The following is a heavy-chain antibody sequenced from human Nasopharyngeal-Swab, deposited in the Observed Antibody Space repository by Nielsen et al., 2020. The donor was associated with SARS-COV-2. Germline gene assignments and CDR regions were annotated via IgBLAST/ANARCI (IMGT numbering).Heavy chain of an antibody. J-gene: IGHJ4*02. D-gene: IGHD3-16*02. CDR2: FDPEDGAT. CDR3: ATDLRVMITFGGVIAFDY. CDR1: GYTLTALS. Sequence: ASVKVSCKVSGYTLTALSMHWVRQAPGKGLEWRGGFDPEDGATIYAQKFQGSVTMTEDTSTDTAYMALSSLRSEDTALYYCATDLRVMITFGGVIAFDYWVKGTLVTVSS. V-gene: IGHV1-24*01.